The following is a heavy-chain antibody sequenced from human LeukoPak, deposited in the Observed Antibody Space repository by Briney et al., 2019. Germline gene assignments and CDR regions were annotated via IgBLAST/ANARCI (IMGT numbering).Heavy chain of an antibody. CDR1: GYTFTYRY. CDR3: ASASNWEGYFDY. CDR2: ITPFNGNT. D-gene: IGHD7-27*01. Sequence: ASVKVSCKASGYTFTYRYLHWVRQAPGQALEWMGWITPFNGNTNYAQKFQDRVTITRDRAMSKAYMELSSLRSEDTAMYYCASASNWEGYFDYWGQGTLVTVSS. J-gene: IGHJ4*02. V-gene: IGHV1-45*02.